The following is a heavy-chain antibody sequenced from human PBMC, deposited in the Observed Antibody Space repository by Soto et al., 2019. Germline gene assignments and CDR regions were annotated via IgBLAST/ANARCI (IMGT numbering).Heavy chain of an antibody. Sequence: QVQLVQSGGEIKKPGASVNVSCKASGYTFIRYGISWVRQAPGQGFEWMGLISGKNDKRNHAQKFRGRITTTTDTSTNTAYLEVRSLGSDDTVIYYCAREGNGYEDYWGQGTLVTVSS. J-gene: IGHJ4*02. D-gene: IGHD5-12*01. V-gene: IGHV1-18*04. CDR3: AREGNGYEDY. CDR1: GYTFIRYG. CDR2: ISGKNDKR.